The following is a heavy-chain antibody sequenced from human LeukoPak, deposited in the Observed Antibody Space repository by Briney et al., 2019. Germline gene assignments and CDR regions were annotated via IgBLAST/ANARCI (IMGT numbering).Heavy chain of an antibody. V-gene: IGHV4-39*01. CDR2: IYYRGIT. CDR3: ARLLIYCSSTSCHFDY. J-gene: IGHJ4*02. CDR1: GGSISSSNYY. D-gene: IGHD2-2*01. Sequence: SETLSLTCTVSGGSISSSNYYWGWIRQPPGKGLEWIGSIYYRGITYYNPSLKSRVTISVETSNNQFSLKLSSVTAADTAMYYRARLLIYCSSTSCHFDYWGQGTLVTVSS.